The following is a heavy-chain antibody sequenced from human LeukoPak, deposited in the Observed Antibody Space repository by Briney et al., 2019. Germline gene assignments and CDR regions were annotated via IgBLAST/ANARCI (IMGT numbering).Heavy chain of an antibody. V-gene: IGHV3-20*04. CDR2: INWNGGST. CDR1: GFTFDDYA. Sequence: GGSLRLSCEVSGFTFDDYAMSWVRQAPGKGLEWVSGINWNGGSTGYADSVKGRFTISRDNSKNTLYLQMNSLRAEDTAVYYCARDFRFLDDYWGQGTLVTVSS. D-gene: IGHD3-3*01. J-gene: IGHJ4*02. CDR3: ARDFRFLDDY.